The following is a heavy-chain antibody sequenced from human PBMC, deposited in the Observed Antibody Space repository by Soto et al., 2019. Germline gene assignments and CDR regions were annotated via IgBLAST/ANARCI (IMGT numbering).Heavy chain of an antibody. CDR1: GGSFTSNNW. D-gene: IGHD3-22*01. V-gene: IGHV4-4*02. J-gene: IGHJ4*02. CDR2: IYRTGST. CDR3: ARETQYYYDSSGYYRMIDY. Sequence: PSETLSLTCAGSGGSFTSNNWWTWVRQPPGQGLEWIGEIYRTGSTNYNPSLESRVTISLDKSENQFSLKLSSVTAADTAVYYCARETQYYYDSSGYYRMIDYWGQGTLVTVSS.